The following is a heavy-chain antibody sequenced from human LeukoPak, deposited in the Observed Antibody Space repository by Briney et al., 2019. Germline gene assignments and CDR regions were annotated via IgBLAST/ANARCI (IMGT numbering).Heavy chain of an antibody. Sequence: SETLSLTCAVYGGSFSGYYWSWIRQPPGKGLEWIGEINHSGSTNYNPSLKSRVTISVDTSKNQFSLKLSSVTAADTAVYYCARLTLASGWPNYYYYYMDVWGKGTTVTISS. CDR2: INHSGST. CDR3: ARLTLASGWPNYYYYYMDV. CDR1: GGSFSGYY. D-gene: IGHD6-19*01. J-gene: IGHJ6*03. V-gene: IGHV4-34*01.